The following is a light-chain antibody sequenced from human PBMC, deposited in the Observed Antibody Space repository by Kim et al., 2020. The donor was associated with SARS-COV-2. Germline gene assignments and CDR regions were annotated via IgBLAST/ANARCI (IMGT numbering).Light chain of an antibody. CDR1: TSNIGDNY. CDR3: GTWDSSLSAWV. CDR2: DNH. V-gene: IGLV1-51*01. J-gene: IGLJ3*02. Sequence: QSVLTQPPSVSAAPGQKVTISCSRSTSNIGDNYVSWYQHLPGTAPKLLIYDNHKRPSGIPDRFSGSNSATSATLGISGLQTGDEADYYCGTWDSSLSAWVCGGGTQLTVL.